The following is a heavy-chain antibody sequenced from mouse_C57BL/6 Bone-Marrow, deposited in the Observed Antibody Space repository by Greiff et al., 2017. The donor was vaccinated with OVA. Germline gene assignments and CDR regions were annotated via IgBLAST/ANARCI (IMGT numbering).Heavy chain of an antibody. CDR1: GFTFSDYG. D-gene: IGHD2-4*01. CDR2: ISSGSSTI. J-gene: IGHJ3*01. Sequence: DVKLQESGGGLVKPGGSLKLSCAASGFTFSDYGMHWVRQAPEKGLEWVAYISSGSSTIYYADTVKGRFTISRDNAKNTLFLQMTSLRSEDTAMYYCARLGYDYDVTWFAYWGQGTLVTVSA. V-gene: IGHV5-17*01. CDR3: ARLGYDYDVTWFAY.